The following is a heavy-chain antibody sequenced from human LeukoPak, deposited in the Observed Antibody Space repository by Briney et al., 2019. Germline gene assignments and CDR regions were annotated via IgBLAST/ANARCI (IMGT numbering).Heavy chain of an antibody. Sequence: SVKASCKASGGTFSSYAISWVRQAPGQGLEWMGGIIPIFGTANYAQKFQGRVTITADESTSTAYMELSSLRSEDTAVYYCARDARYSSSWSLYYYYYGMDVWGQGTTVTVSS. CDR1: GGTFSSYA. CDR3: ARDARYSSSWSLYYYYYGMDV. D-gene: IGHD6-13*01. CDR2: IIPIFGTA. V-gene: IGHV1-69*13. J-gene: IGHJ6*02.